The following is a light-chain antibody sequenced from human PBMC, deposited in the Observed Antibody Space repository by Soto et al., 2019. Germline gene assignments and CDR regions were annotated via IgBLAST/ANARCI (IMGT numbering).Light chain of an antibody. V-gene: IGKV3-11*01. Sequence: EIVLTQSPATLSLSPGERATLSCRASQSVGSQLAWFQQKPGQPPRLLIYDASNRATGIPARFSGSGSGTDFTVTISSLEPEESAVYYCQQRSNWPITFGQGTRLEIK. CDR2: DAS. CDR3: QQRSNWPIT. CDR1: QSVGSQ. J-gene: IGKJ5*01.